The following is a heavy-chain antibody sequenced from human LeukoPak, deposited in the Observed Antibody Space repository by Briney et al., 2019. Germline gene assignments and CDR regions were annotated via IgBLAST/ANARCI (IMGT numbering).Heavy chain of an antibody. J-gene: IGHJ4*02. D-gene: IGHD3-22*01. Sequence: SETLSLTCTVSGCSISSNYWSWIRQPPGKGLELIPYMHSSGGANATPSLKTPVTMSVDESKSQFSLRLTSVTAADTAVYFCARDTYEDSSGYIDFFDSWGRGTLVTVSS. CDR2: MHSSGGA. CDR3: ARDTYEDSSGYIDFFDS. CDR1: GCSISSNY. V-gene: IGHV4-59*01.